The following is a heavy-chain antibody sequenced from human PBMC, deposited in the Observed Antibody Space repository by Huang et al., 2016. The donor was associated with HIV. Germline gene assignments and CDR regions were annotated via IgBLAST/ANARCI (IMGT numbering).Heavy chain of an antibody. CDR3: ARRFSSSSGYFDY. CDR2: SFPADSET. D-gene: IGHD6-6*01. V-gene: IGHV5-51*01. CDR1: GYSFSSYW. J-gene: IGHJ4*02. Sequence: VQLVQSGAEVKKPGESLKISCKGSGYSFSSYWIAWVRQMPGKGLEWMGISFPADSETTYSPSFEGQGTISADKSIGTAYLQWSSLKASDTAMYYCARRFSSSSGYFDYWGQGSLVTVSS.